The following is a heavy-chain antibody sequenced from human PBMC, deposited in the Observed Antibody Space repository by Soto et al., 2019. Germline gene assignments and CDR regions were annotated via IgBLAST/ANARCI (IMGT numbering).Heavy chain of an antibody. V-gene: IGHV1-18*01. Sequence: QVQLVQSGDEMRKPGASVKVSCQASGYTFSNYSITWVRQAPGQGLEWMGWISAHNGNSKYAQSLQGRLTLTTDTSTSTAYMELRSLRSDDTAVYYCARDWYFYGSGSPNHMDVWGKGTTVSVSS. CDR1: GYTFSNYS. CDR2: ISAHNGNS. D-gene: IGHD3-10*01. J-gene: IGHJ6*03. CDR3: ARDWYFYGSGSPNHMDV.